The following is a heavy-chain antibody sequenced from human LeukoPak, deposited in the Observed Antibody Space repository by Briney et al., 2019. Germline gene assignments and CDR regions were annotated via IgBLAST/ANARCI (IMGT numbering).Heavy chain of an antibody. Sequence: GGSLRLSCAASGFTFSSYWMSWVRQAPGKGLEWVANIKQDGSEKYYVDSVKGRFTISRDNAKNSLYLQMNSLRAEDTAVYYCARAAVSHCHDYWGQGTLVTVSP. CDR3: ARAAVSHCHDY. V-gene: IGHV3-7*03. J-gene: IGHJ4*02. CDR1: GFTFSSYW. CDR2: IKQDGSEK. D-gene: IGHD2-21*02.